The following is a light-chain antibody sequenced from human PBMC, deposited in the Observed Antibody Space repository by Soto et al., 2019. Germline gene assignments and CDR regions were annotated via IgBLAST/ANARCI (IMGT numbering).Light chain of an antibody. J-gene: IGLJ1*01. V-gene: IGLV1-47*01. CDR2: RNN. Sequence: QLVLTQPPSASGTPGQRVTISCSGSSSNIGSNYVYWYQQLPGTAPKLLIYRNNQRPSGVPDRFSGSKSGTSASLAISGLRSEVEADYYCAAWDDSLSGSDVFGTGTKVTVL. CDR1: SSNIGSNY. CDR3: AAWDDSLSGSDV.